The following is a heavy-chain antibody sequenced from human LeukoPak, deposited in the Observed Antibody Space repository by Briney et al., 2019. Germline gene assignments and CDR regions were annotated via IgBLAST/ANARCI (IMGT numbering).Heavy chain of an antibody. D-gene: IGHD1-26*01. Sequence: PGGSLRLSCAASGFTFSSYGMHWVRQAPGKGLEWVSSISSSSSYIYYADSVKGRFTISRDNAKNSLYLQMNSLRAEDTAVYYCARDDGVGATLFDYWGQGTLVTVSS. J-gene: IGHJ4*02. V-gene: IGHV3-21*01. CDR1: GFTFSSYG. CDR2: ISSSSSYI. CDR3: ARDDGVGATLFDY.